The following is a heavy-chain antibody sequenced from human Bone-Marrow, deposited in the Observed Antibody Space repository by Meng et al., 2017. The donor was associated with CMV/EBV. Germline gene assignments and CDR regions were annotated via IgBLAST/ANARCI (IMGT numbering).Heavy chain of an antibody. CDR1: GGSVSSGSYY. CDR2: IYYSGST. D-gene: IGHD6-13*01. V-gene: IGHV4-61*01. Sequence: SETLSLTCTVSGGSVSSGSYYWSWIRQPPGKGLEWIGYIYYSGSTNYNPSLKSRVTISVDTSKNQFSLKLSSVTAADTAVYYCARGNGGFSSWWPYYYYYGMDVWGRGTTVTVSS. CDR3: ARGNGGFSSWWPYYYYYGMDV. J-gene: IGHJ6*01.